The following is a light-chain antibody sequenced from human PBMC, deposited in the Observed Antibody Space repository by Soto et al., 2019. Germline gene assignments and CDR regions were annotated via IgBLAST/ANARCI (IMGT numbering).Light chain of an antibody. J-gene: IGLJ1*01. V-gene: IGLV2-8*01. CDR3: SSYAGSNNYV. Sequence: QSVLTQPPSASGSPGQSVTISCTGTSSDVGCYNYVSWYQQHPGKAPKLMIYEVSKRPSGVPDRFSGSKSGNTASLTVSGLQAEDEADYYCSSYAGSNNYVFGTGTKLTVL. CDR2: EVS. CDR1: SSDVGCYNY.